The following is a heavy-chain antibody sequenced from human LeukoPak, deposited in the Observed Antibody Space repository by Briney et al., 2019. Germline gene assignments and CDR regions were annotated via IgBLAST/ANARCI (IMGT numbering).Heavy chain of an antibody. D-gene: IGHD2-8*01. J-gene: IGHJ4*02. CDR2: IIGSGGST. CDR3: AKAGCTNIVCYLNS. Sequence: GGSLRLSCAASGFAFSTYAMSWVRQAPGKGLEWVSGIIGSGGSTYYADSVKGRFTIFRDNSKNTLYLQMNSLRAEDTAIYYCAKAGCTNIVCYLNSWGQGTLVTVSS. V-gene: IGHV3-23*01. CDR1: GFAFSTYA.